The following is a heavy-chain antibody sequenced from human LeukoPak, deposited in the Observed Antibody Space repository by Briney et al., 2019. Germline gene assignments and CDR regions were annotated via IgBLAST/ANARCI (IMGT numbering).Heavy chain of an antibody. CDR2: ISGSGGST. CDR1: GFTFSSYA. J-gene: IGHJ6*02. V-gene: IGHV3-23*01. CDR3: AKDQRPRDYYYYGMDV. Sequence: PGGSLRLSCAASGFTFSSYAMSWVRQAPGKGLEWVSAISGSGGSTYYADSVKGRFTISRDNSKNTLYLQMNSLRAEDTAVYYCAKDQRPRDYYYYGMDVWGQGTTVTVSS.